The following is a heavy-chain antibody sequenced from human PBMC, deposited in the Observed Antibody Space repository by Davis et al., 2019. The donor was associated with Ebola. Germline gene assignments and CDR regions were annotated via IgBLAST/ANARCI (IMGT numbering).Heavy chain of an antibody. CDR2: INSDGSST. CDR3: AGEVWSSIDY. J-gene: IGHJ4*02. V-gene: IGHV3-74*01. D-gene: IGHD3-10*01. Sequence: GESLKISCAASGFSFSGYWMHWVRQAPGKGLLWVPRINSDGSSTSYADSVKGRFTISRDNAKNTLYLQMNSLRAEDTAVYYCAGEVWSSIDYWGQGTLVTVSS. CDR1: GFSFSGYW.